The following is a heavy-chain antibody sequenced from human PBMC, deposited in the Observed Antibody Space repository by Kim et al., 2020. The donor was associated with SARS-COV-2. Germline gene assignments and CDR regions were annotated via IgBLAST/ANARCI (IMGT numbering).Heavy chain of an antibody. CDR1: GYSISSGYY. Sequence: SETLSLTCTVSGYSISSGYYWGWIRQPPGKGLEWIGSIYYSGSTYYNPSLKSRVTISVDTSKNQFSLKLSSVTAADTAMYYCARDESTTVTTSYWGQGTLVTVSS. D-gene: IGHD4-17*01. V-gene: IGHV4-38-2*02. CDR3: ARDESTTVTTSY. CDR2: IYYSGST. J-gene: IGHJ4*02.